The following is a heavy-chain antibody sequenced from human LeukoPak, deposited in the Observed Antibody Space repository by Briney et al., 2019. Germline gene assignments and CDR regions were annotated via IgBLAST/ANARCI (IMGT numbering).Heavy chain of an antibody. Sequence: SETLSLTCTVSGGSISSYYWSWIRQPAGQRLEWIGRIYATGSTDYNPSLKSRVTMSVDTSKNQFSLNLSSMTAADTAVYYCARSYDTSGYYYNFDYWGQGTLVTVSS. D-gene: IGHD3-22*01. V-gene: IGHV4-4*07. CDR2: IYATGST. J-gene: IGHJ4*02. CDR1: GGSISSYY. CDR3: ARSYDTSGYYYNFDY.